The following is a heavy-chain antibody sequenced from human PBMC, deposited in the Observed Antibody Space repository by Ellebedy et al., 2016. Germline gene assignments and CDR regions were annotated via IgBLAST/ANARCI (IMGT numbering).Heavy chain of an antibody. V-gene: IGHV3-23*01. CDR3: ARGVGSGWFDP. CDR2: ISGSGGLT. CDR1: GFTFSTYA. D-gene: IGHD2-15*01. Sequence: GGSLRLSCAASGFTFSTYAMHWVRQAPGKGLEWVSAISGSGGLTHYADSVKGRFTISRDNSKNTLYLQMNSLRAEDTAVYYCARGVGSGWFDPWGQGTLVTVSS. J-gene: IGHJ5*02.